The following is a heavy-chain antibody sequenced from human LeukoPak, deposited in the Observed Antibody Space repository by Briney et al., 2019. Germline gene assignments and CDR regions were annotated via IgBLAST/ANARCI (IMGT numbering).Heavy chain of an antibody. J-gene: IGHJ4*02. D-gene: IGHD3-3*01. V-gene: IGHV3-74*03. Sequence: PGGSLRLSCAASGFTFSSHWMHWVRQAPGKGLVWVSRINSDGSIATCADSVKGRFTISRDNAKNTVYLQMNSLRAEDTAVYYCARANFLDYWGQGTLVSVSS. CDR1: GFTFSSHW. CDR3: ARANFLDY. CDR2: INSDGSIA.